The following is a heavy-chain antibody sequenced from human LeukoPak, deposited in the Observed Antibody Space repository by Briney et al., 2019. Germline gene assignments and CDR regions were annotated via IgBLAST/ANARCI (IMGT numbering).Heavy chain of an antibody. J-gene: IGHJ4*02. Sequence: ASVKVSCKASGHTFTRYTMHWVRQAPGQRLEWMGWINAGNGNTEYSQKFQGGVTITRDTSASTAYMELSSLRSEDTAVYYCARSKGYQLLYDYWGQGTLVTVSS. D-gene: IGHD2-2*02. V-gene: IGHV1-3*01. CDR2: INAGNGNT. CDR3: ARSKGYQLLYDY. CDR1: GHTFTRYT.